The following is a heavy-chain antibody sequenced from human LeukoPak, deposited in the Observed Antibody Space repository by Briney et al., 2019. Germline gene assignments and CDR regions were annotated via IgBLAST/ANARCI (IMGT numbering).Heavy chain of an antibody. D-gene: IGHD3-22*01. J-gene: IGHJ4*02. CDR2: INAGNGNT. V-gene: IGHV1-3*01. CDR1: GYTFTSYA. Sequence: GASVKVSCKASGYTFTSYAMHWVRQAPGQRLEWMGWINAGNGNTKYSQKFQGRVTITRDTSASTAYMELSSLRSEDTAVYYCARGTLGSYSGYDYYYDSSGLPFQYFDYWGQGTLVTVSS. CDR3: ARGTLGSYSGYDYYYDSSGLPFQYFDY.